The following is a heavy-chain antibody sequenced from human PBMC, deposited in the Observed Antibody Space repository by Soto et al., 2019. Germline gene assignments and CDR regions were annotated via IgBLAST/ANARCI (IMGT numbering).Heavy chain of an antibody. CDR3: ARAHFDDGYFDY. V-gene: IGHV1-2*02. J-gene: IGHJ4*02. CDR2: INPNSGGT. CDR1: GYTFTGYY. D-gene: IGHD3-9*01. Sequence: ASVKVSCKASGYTFTGYYMHWVRQAPGQGLEWMGWINPNSGGTNYAQKFQGRVTMTRDTSISTAYMELSRLRSDDTAVYYCARAHFDDGYFDYWGQGTLVTVSS.